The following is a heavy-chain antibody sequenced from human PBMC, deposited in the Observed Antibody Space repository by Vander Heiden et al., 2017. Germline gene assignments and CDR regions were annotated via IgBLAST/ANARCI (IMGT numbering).Heavy chain of an antibody. V-gene: IGHV3-74*01. CDR3: AKDHGSGARNWFDP. J-gene: IGHJ5*02. D-gene: IGHD1-26*01. CDR2: INSDGSTT. CDR1: GISLSGYW. Sequence: EVQLAESGGGLVQPGGSLRLSCAASGISLSGYWMHWGRQAPGKGPVGVSRINSDGSTTNYADAVKGRFTISRGNAKKTLYLQMKSMRTEDTAVYYFAKDHGSGARNWFDPWGQGTMVTVSS.